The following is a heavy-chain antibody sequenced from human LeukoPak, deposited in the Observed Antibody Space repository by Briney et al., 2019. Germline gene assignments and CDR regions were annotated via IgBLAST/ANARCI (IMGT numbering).Heavy chain of an antibody. Sequence: GGSLRLSCAASGFTFSSYAMSWVRQAPGKGLEWASAISGSGGSTYYADSVKSRFTISRDNSKNTLYLQMNSLRAEDTAVYYCARAQERFLEWLLSFDYWGQGTLVTVSS. J-gene: IGHJ4*02. D-gene: IGHD3-3*01. CDR3: ARAQERFLEWLLSFDY. CDR2: ISGSGGST. V-gene: IGHV3-23*01. CDR1: GFTFSSYA.